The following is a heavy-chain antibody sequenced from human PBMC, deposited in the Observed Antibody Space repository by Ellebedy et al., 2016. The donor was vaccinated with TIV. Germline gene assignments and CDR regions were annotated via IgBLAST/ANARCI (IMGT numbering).Heavy chain of an antibody. CDR3: ARDPLYLAATPGYWFDP. CDR1: GFTFSSYA. Sequence: GGSLRLSXAASGFTFSSYAMHWVRQAPGKGLEWVAVISYDGSNKYYADSVKGRFTISRDNSKNTLYLQMNSLRAEDTAVYYCARDPLYLAATPGYWFDPWGQGTLVTVSS. CDR2: ISYDGSNK. J-gene: IGHJ5*02. V-gene: IGHV3-30-3*01. D-gene: IGHD2-15*01.